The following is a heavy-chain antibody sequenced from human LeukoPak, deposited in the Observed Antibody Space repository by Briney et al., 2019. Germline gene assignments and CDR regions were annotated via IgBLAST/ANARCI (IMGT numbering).Heavy chain of an antibody. J-gene: IGHJ4*02. CDR2: ISSSSSTI. CDR1: GFTFSSYS. Sequence: GGSLRLSCAASGFTFSSYSMNWVRQAPGKGLEWVSYISSSSSTIYYADSVKGRFTISRDNAKNSLYLQMNSLRAEDTAVYYCARSGAYSSSWYSDYWGQGTLVTVSS. D-gene: IGHD6-13*01. CDR3: ARSGAYSSSWYSDY. V-gene: IGHV3-48*01.